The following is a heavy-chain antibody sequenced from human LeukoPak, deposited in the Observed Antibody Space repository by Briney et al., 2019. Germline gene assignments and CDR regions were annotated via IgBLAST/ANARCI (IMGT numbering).Heavy chain of an antibody. CDR2: IYSGGST. J-gene: IGHJ4*02. V-gene: IGHV3-66*01. D-gene: IGHD2-21*02. CDR1: GFTVSSNY. CDR3: AREGIYCGGDCYSIPGD. Sequence: GGSLRLSCAVSGFTVSSNYMSWVRQAPGKGLEWVSVIYSGGSTYYADSVKGRFTISRDNSKNTLYLQMNSLRAEDTAVYYYAREGIYCGGDCYSIPGDWGQGTLVTVSS.